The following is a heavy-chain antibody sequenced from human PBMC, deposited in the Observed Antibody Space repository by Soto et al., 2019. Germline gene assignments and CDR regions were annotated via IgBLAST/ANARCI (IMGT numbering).Heavy chain of an antibody. V-gene: IGHV4-30-4*01. J-gene: IGHJ3*02. D-gene: IGHD3-16*01. CDR1: GGSISSGDYY. Sequence: QVQLQESGPGLVKPSQTLSLTCTVSGGSISSGDYYWSWIRQPPGKGLEWIGYIYYSGSTYYNPSPKGPVTKTVDPSKNRFPLKLSSVTAAGPAVYYWARVRGGGADAFDIWGQGTMVTVSS. CDR2: IYYSGST. CDR3: ARVRGGGADAFDI.